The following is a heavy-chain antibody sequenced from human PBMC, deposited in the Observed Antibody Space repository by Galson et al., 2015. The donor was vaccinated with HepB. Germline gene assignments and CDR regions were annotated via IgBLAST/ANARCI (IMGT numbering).Heavy chain of an antibody. V-gene: IGHV3-33*01. CDR2: IWYDGSNK. CDR1: GFTFSSYG. D-gene: IGHD2-15*01. Sequence: SLRLSCAASGFTFSSYGMHWVRQAPGKGLEWVAVIWYDGSNKYYADSVKGRFTISRDNSKNTLYLQMNSLRAEDTAVYYCARVGCSGGSCYPYYYYYGMDVWGQGTTVTVSS. CDR3: ARVGCSGGSCYPYYYYYGMDV. J-gene: IGHJ6*02.